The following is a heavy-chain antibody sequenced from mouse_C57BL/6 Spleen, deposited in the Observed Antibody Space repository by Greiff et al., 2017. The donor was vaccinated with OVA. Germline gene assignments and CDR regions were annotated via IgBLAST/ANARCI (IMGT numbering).Heavy chain of an antibody. V-gene: IGHV1-76*01. CDR2: IYPGSGNT. CDR1: GYTFTDYY. D-gene: IGHD2-4*01. Sequence: QVQLKESGAELVRPGASVKLSCKASGYTFTDYYINWVKQRPGQGLEWIARIYPGSGNTYYNEKFKGKATLTAEKSSSIAYMQLSSLTSEDTAVYICARGDDYGNYFDYWGQGTTLTVSS. CDR3: ARGDDYGNYFDY. J-gene: IGHJ2*01.